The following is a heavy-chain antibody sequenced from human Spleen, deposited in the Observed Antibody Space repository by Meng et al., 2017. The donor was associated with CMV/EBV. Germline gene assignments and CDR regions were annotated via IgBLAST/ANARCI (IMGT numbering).Heavy chain of an antibody. D-gene: IGHD2-15*01. CDR2: ISSSSSYI. J-gene: IGHJ4*02. Sequence: GESLKISCAASGFTFSSYSMNWVRQAPGKGLEWVSSISSSSSYIYYADSVKGRFTISRDNAKNSLYLQMNSLRVEDTALYYCAKAFFGYSLFDYWGQGALVTVSS. CDR3: AKAFFGYSLFDY. V-gene: IGHV3-21*01. CDR1: GFTFSSYS.